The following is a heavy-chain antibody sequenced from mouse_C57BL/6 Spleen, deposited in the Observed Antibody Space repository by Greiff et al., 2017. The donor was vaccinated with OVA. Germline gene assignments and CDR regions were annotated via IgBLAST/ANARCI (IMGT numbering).Heavy chain of an antibody. V-gene: IGHV5-2*01. D-gene: IGHD3-2*02. Sequence: EVKLMESGGGLVQPGESLKLSCESNEYEFPSHDMSWVRKTPEKRLELVAAINSDGGSTYYPDTMERRFIISRDNTKKTLYLQMSSLRSEDTALYYCARQDTGYGWFAYWGQGTLVTVSA. CDR2: INSDGGST. J-gene: IGHJ3*01. CDR1: EYEFPSHD. CDR3: ARQDTGYGWFAY.